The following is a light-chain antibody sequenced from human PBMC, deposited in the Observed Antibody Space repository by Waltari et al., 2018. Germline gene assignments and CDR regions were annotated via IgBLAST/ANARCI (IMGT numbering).Light chain of an antibody. V-gene: IGLV2-14*01. CDR2: DVS. CDR1: RRDCGGYNY. CDR3: SSYTSSSPVV. J-gene: IGLJ2*01. Sequence: QSALTQPASVSGSPGQSITISCPGTRRDCGGYNYISWYQPHPGKAPKLMIYDVSKRPSGVSNRFSGSKSGNTASLTISGLQAEDEADYYCSSYTSSSPVVFGGGTKLTVL.